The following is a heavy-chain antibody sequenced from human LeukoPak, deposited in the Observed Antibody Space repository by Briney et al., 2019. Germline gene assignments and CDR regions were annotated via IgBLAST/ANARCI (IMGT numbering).Heavy chain of an antibody. Sequence: GGSLRLSCAASGFTFSSYAMHWVRQAPGKGLEWVAVISYDGSNKYYADSVKGRFTISRDNSKNTLYLQMNSLRAEDTAVYYCARAYGDYGPFDYWGQATLVTVSS. CDR3: ARAYGDYGPFDY. V-gene: IGHV3-30-3*01. J-gene: IGHJ4*02. CDR1: GFTFSSYA. CDR2: ISYDGSNK. D-gene: IGHD4-17*01.